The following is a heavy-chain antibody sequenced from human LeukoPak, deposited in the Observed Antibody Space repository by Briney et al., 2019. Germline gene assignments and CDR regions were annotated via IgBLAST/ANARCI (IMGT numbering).Heavy chain of an antibody. J-gene: IGHJ4*02. Sequence: GGSLRLSCVATGFSFSNYSMHWVRQAPGKGLEWVSYISRTGNIVYYADSVKGRFTISRDNARDSLFLQMDSLRDEDTAVYYCANLTHWGQGILVTVSS. D-gene: IGHD2-21*02. CDR3: ANLTH. V-gene: IGHV3-48*02. CDR2: ISRTGNIV. CDR1: GFSFSNYS.